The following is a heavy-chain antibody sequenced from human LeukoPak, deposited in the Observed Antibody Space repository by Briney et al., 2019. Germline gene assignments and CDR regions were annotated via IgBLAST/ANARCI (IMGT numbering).Heavy chain of an antibody. CDR3: ARHATSSTSGPPYDY. D-gene: IGHD5-24*01. CDR2: IYTSGST. V-gene: IGHV4-61*02. J-gene: IGHJ4*02. Sequence: SQTLSLTCTVSGGPISSGGYYWSWIRQPAGKGLEWIGRIYTSGSTNYNPSLKSRVTISVDMSKNQFSLKMSSVTAADTAVYYCARHATSSTSGPPYDYWGQGTLVTVSS. CDR1: GGPISSGGYY.